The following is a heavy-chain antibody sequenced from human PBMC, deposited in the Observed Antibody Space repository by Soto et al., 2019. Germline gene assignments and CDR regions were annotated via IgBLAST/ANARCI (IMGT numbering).Heavy chain of an antibody. V-gene: IGHV4-59*01. J-gene: IGHJ1*01. CDR3: ARGGSTWLEYFQH. CDR2: IYASGST. D-gene: IGHD6-13*01. CDR1: GGSISSYY. Sequence: SETLSLTCTVSGGSISSYYWSWIRQPPGKGLEWIGYIYASGSTNYDPSLKSRITISVDTSKNQFSLKLSSVTAADTAVYYCARGGSTWLEYFQHWGQGTLVTVSS.